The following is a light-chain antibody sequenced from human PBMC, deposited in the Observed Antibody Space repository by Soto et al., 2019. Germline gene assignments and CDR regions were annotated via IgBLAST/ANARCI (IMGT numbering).Light chain of an antibody. CDR2: DAS. CDR3: QQRRT. J-gene: IGKJ1*01. Sequence: DIVWTKSPSTLSLSPGERATLSCRASQRVSSYLAWYQQNPGQAPRLLIYDASNRATGIPARFSGSGSGTDFTLTIISLEPEDFAVYYCQQRRTFGQGTKVEIK. V-gene: IGKV3-11*01. CDR1: QRVSSY.